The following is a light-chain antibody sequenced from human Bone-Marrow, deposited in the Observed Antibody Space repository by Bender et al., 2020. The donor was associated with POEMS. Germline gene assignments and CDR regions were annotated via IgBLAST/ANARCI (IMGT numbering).Light chain of an antibody. Sequence: VLTQPPSVSGAPGKTARITCGGNNIRSKSVHWYQQKPGQAPVLVVYDDNERPSGIPERFSGSNSGNTATLTISTVDAGDEADYYCQVWDSSSGDHIVVFGGGTRLTVL. CDR2: DDN. J-gene: IGLJ2*01. CDR1: NIRSKS. V-gene: IGLV3-21*03. CDR3: QVWDSSSGDHIVV.